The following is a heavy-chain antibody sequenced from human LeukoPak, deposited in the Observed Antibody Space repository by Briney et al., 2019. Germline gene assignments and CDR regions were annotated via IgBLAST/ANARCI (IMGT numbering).Heavy chain of an antibody. D-gene: IGHD3-16*02. V-gene: IGHV3-23*01. Sequence: PGGSLRLSCAASGFTFSSYAMSWVRQAPGKGLEWVSTISGSGGSTYYADSVKGRFTISRDNSRDTLYLQMNSLRAEDTAVYYCARQDYDYVWGSYRPFDYWGQGTLVTVSS. CDR3: ARQDYDYVWGSYRPFDY. J-gene: IGHJ4*02. CDR2: ISGSGGST. CDR1: GFTFSSYA.